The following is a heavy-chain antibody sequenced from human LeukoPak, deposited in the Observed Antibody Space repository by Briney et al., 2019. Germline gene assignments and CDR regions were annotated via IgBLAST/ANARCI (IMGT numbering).Heavy chain of an antibody. CDR2: IYYSGRT. D-gene: IGHD3-22*01. Sequence: SETLSLTCTISGDSISSSNYYWGWIRQPPGKGLEWIGNIYYSGRTYYNPSLKSRVTISVDTSKNDFSLKLSSVTAADTAVYYCPRLYYYDSSGPPLWGQGTMVAVSS. CDR3: PRLYYYDSSGPPL. V-gene: IGHV4-39*02. J-gene: IGHJ4*02. CDR1: GDSISSSNYY.